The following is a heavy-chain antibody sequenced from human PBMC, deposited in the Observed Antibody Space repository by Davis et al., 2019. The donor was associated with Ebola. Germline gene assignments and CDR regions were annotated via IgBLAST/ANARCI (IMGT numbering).Heavy chain of an antibody. D-gene: IGHD5/OR15-5a*01. J-gene: IGHJ4*02. Sequence: GESLKISCTASGFTFSSYWMSWVRQAPGKGLEWVANIKQDGSEKYYVDSVKGRFTISRDNAKNSLYLQMNSLRADDTAMYYCAKHSVYDVRWGDWGQGTLVTVSP. CDR2: IKQDGSEK. CDR1: GFTFSSYW. V-gene: IGHV3-7*03. CDR3: AKHSVYDVRWGD.